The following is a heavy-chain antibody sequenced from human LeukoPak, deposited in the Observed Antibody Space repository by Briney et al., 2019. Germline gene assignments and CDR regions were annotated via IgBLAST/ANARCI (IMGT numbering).Heavy chain of an antibody. V-gene: IGHV3-23*01. D-gene: IGHD5-12*01. CDR1: GFIFTNYA. CDR3: AKGGYDYVEMGYFDY. CDR2: IIGSSGST. J-gene: IGHJ4*02. Sequence: PGGSLRLSCAVSGFIFTNYAMSWVRQAPGKGLEWVSVIIGSSGSTFYAASVKGRFTISRDKSKNTLYLQMNSLRAEDTAVYYCAKGGYDYVEMGYFDYWGQGTLVTVSS.